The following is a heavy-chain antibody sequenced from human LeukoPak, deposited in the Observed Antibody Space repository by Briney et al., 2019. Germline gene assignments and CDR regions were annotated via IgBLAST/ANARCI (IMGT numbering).Heavy chain of an antibody. Sequence: PSETLSLTCAVSGGSISSSNWWSWVRQPPGKGLEWIGEIYHSGSTNYNPSLKSRVTISVDTSKNQFSLKLSSVTAADTAVYYCARSGGSYYSGYFDYWGQGTLVTVSS. CDR2: IYHSGST. CDR1: GGSISSSNW. D-gene: IGHD1-26*01. J-gene: IGHJ4*02. CDR3: ARSGGSYYSGYFDY. V-gene: IGHV4-4*02.